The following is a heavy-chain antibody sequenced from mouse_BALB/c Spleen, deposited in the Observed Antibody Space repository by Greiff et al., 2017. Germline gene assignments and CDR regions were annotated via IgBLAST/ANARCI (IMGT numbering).Heavy chain of an antibody. CDR3: ARDFDYDFAY. D-gene: IGHD2-4*01. CDR2: ISSGSSTI. V-gene: IGHV5-17*02. CDR1: GFTFSSYA. Sequence: EVKLMESGGGLVKPGRSLKLSCAASGFTFSSYAMSWVRQTPEKRLEWVASISSGSSTIYYADTVKGRFTISRDNPKNTLFLQMTSLRSEDTAMYYCARDFDYDFAYWGQGTLVTVAA. J-gene: IGHJ3*01.